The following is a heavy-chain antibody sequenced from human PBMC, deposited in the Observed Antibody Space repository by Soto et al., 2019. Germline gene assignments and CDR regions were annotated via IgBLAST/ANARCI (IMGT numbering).Heavy chain of an antibody. Sequence: GASVKVSCKASGYTFTSYGISWVRQAPGQGLEWMGWISAYNGNTNYAQKLQGRVTMTTDTSTSTAYMELRSLRSDDTAVYYCARDIVVVVAATGTLDAFDIWGQGTMVTVSS. CDR3: ARDIVVVVAATGTLDAFDI. V-gene: IGHV1-18*01. CDR1: GYTFTSYG. CDR2: ISAYNGNT. D-gene: IGHD2-15*01. J-gene: IGHJ3*02.